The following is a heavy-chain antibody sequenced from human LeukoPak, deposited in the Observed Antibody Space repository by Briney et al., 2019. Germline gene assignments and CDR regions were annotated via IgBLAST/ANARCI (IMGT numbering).Heavy chain of an antibody. Sequence: GGSLRLSCAASGFTFSSYGMHWVRQAPGKGLEWVAFIRYDGSNKYYADSVKGRFTISRDNSKNTLYLQMNSLRAEDTAVYYCAKDGREDIVVVPAARDYYHYYYMDVWGKGTTVTVSS. J-gene: IGHJ6*03. CDR1: GFTFSSYG. CDR3: AKDGREDIVVVPAARDYYHYYYMDV. CDR2: IRYDGSNK. D-gene: IGHD2-2*01. V-gene: IGHV3-30*02.